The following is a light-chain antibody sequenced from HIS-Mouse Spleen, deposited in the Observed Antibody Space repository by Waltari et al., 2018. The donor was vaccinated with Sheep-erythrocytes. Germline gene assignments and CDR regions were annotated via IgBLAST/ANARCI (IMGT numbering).Light chain of an antibody. CDR1: SSDVGGYNL. J-gene: IGLJ2*01. V-gene: IGLV2-11*01. Sequence: QSALTQPRSVSGSPGQSVTISCTGTSSDVGGYNLVSWYQQHPGKAPKLMLYDVSKRPSGVPDRFSGSKSGNTASLTISGLQAEDEADYYCCSYAGSYTLVFGGGTKLTVL. CDR3: CSYAGSYTLV. CDR2: DVS.